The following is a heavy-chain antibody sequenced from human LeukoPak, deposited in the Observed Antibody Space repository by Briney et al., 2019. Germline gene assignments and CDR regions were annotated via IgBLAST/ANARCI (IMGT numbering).Heavy chain of an antibody. CDR2: IYTSGST. CDR1: GGSITSYY. Sequence: PSETLSLTCSVSGGSITSYYWNWIRQAAGKGLEWIGRIYTSGSTAYNPSLKSRVTMSVDTSKNQFSLKLYSVTAADTAVYYCARSAGSGTYYDGSFDYWGQGTLVTVSS. CDR3: ARSAGSGTYYDGSFDY. D-gene: IGHD1-26*01. J-gene: IGHJ4*02. V-gene: IGHV4-4*07.